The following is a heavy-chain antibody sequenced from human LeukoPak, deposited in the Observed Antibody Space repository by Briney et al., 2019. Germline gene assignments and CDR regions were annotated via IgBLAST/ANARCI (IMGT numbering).Heavy chain of an antibody. Sequence: SVKASCKASGYTFTGYYMHWVRQAPGQGLEWMGGIIPIFGTANYAQKFQGRVTITADESTSTAYMELSSLRSEDTAVYYCATTNNDYVWGSYRYPGDYWGQGTLVTVSS. CDR1: GYTFTGYY. D-gene: IGHD3-16*02. CDR2: IIPIFGTA. V-gene: IGHV1-69*13. CDR3: ATTNNDYVWGSYRYPGDY. J-gene: IGHJ4*02.